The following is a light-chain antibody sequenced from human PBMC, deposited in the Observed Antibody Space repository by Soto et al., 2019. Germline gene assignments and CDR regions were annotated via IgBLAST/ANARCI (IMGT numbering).Light chain of an antibody. CDR1: QSVSTN. V-gene: IGKV3-15*01. Sequence: EIVMTQSPATLSVSPGETATLSCRASQSVSTNLAWYQQKVGQTPRLLVYGASTRATGVPPRFSGSGSGTELTLTISSLQSEDVAVYFCQQYNDWPPIFTFGPGTKVDFK. CDR2: GAS. CDR3: QQYNDWPPIFT. J-gene: IGKJ3*01.